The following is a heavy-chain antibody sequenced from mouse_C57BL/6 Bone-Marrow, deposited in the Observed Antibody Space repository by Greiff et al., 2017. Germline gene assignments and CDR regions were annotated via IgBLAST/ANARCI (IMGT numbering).Heavy chain of an antibody. Sequence: VQLQQPGAELVKPGASVKLSCKASGYTFTSYWMHWVKQSPGQGLEWIGMIHPNSGSTNYNEKLKSKATLTVDKSSSTAYMQISSLTSEDSAVYCGARSRLLPWFAYWGKGTLVTVSA. D-gene: IGHD1-1*01. CDR1: GYTFTSYW. CDR2: IHPNSGST. V-gene: IGHV1-64*01. J-gene: IGHJ3*01. CDR3: ARSRLLPWFAY.